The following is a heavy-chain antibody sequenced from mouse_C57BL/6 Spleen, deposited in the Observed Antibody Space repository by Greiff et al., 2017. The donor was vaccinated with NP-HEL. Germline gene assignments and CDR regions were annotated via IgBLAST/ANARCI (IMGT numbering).Heavy chain of an antibody. CDR3: ARGLLRSWFAY. D-gene: IGHD1-1*01. V-gene: IGHV1-52*01. J-gene: IGHJ3*01. CDR2: IDPSDSET. CDR1: GYTFTSYW. Sequence: QVQLKHPGAELVRPGSSVKLSCKASGYTFTSYWMHWVKQRPIQGLEWIGNIDPSDSETHYNQKFKDKATLTVDKSSSTAYMQLSSLTSEDSAVYYCARGLLRSWFAYWGQGTLVTVSA.